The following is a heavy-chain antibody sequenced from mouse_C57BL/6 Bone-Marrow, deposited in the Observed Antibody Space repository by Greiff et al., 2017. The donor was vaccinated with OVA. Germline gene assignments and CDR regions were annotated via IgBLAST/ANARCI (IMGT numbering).Heavy chain of an antibody. V-gene: IGHV5-2*01. CDR3: ARQVYYDYGGAMDY. J-gene: IGHJ4*01. CDR2: INSDGGST. Sequence: EVKLMESGGGLVQPGQSLKLSCESNEYEFPCHDMSWVRKTPEKRLELVAAINSDGGSTYYPDTMERRFIISRDNTKKTLYLQMSSLRSEDTALYYCARQVYYDYGGAMDYWGQGTSVTVSS. D-gene: IGHD2-4*01. CDR1: EYEFPCHD.